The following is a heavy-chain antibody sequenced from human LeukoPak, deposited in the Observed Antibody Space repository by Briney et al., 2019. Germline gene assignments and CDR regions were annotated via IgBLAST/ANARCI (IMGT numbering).Heavy chain of an antibody. CDR3: ARDKEWLLDY. CDR1: GYTFTSYY. Sequence: ASVKVSCKASGYTFTSYYMHWVRQAPGQGLEWMGRIIPILGIANYAQKFQGRVTITADKSTSTAYMELSSLRSEDTAVYYCARDKEWLLDYWGQGTLVTVSS. V-gene: IGHV1-69*04. CDR2: IIPILGIA. J-gene: IGHJ4*02. D-gene: IGHD3-3*01.